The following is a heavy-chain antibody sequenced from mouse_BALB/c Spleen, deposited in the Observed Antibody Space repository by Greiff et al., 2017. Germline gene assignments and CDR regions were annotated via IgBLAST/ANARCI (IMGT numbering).Heavy chain of an antibody. Sequence: QVQLQQSGPGLVQPSQSLSITCTVSGFSLTSYGVHWVRQSPGKGLEWLGVIWSGGSTDYNAAFISRLSISKDNSTSHVFFKMNSLQANDTAIYYCAGFPTVVGGRNAMDYWGQGTSVTVSS. V-gene: IGHV2-2*02. J-gene: IGHJ4*01. D-gene: IGHD1-1*01. CDR1: GFSLTSYG. CDR2: IWSGGST. CDR3: AGFPTVVGGRNAMDY.